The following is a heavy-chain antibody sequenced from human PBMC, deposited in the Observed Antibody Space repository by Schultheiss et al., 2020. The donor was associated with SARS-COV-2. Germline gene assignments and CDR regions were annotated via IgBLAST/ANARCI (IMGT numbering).Heavy chain of an antibody. V-gene: IGHV4-34*01. Sequence: SETLSLTCAVYGGSFSGYYWSWIRQPPGKGLEWIGEINDSGSTNYNPSLKSRVTISVDKSKNQFSLKLSSVTAADTAVYYCARGGDGDYAWFDPWGQGTLVTVSS. J-gene: IGHJ5*02. CDR2: INDSGST. CDR3: ARGGDGDYAWFDP. D-gene: IGHD4-17*01. CDR1: GGSFSGYY.